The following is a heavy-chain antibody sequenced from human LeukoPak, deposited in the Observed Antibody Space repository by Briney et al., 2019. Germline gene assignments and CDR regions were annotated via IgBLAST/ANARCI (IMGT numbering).Heavy chain of an antibody. V-gene: IGHV1-2*02. CDR1: GYTFTGYY. Sequence: ASVKVSCKASGYTFTGYYMHWVRQAPGQGLEWMGWINPNSGGTNYAQKFQGRVTMTRDTSISTAYMELSRLRSDDTAVYYCARVRPGYCSSTSCYRFYYYYYRDVWAKGPRSPSP. D-gene: IGHD2-2*02. J-gene: IGHJ6*03. CDR2: INPNSGGT. CDR3: ARVRPGYCSSTSCYRFYYYYYRDV.